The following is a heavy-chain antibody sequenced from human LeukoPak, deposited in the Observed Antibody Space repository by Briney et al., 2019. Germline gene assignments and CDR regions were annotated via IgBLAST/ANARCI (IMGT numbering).Heavy chain of an antibody. CDR2: IYTTGKT. V-gene: IGHV4-4*07. CDR1: SGSINSYY. J-gene: IGHJ4*02. Sequence: SETLSLTCTVPSGSINSYYWGWVRQPAGRGLEWIGRIYTTGKTDYNPSLKSRLTMSVDTSKRQFSLNLTSVTAADTAIYFCARHGYTASHYFLDFWSRGTLVTVSS. D-gene: IGHD3-16*01. CDR3: ARHGYTASHYFLDF.